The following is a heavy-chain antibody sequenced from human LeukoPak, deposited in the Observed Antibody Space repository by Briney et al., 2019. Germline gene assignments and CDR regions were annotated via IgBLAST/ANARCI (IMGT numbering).Heavy chain of an antibody. CDR2: TKNKGESHIT. J-gene: IGHJ3*02. CDR1: GFTFSDHY. Sequence: GGSLRLSCAASGFTFSDHYMDWVRQAPGKGLEWVARTKNKGESHITDYAASVKGRFTISRDNSKNTLYLQMNSLRAEDTAVYYCAKDLSPKWELPRDAFDIWGQGTMVTVSS. CDR3: AKDLSPKWELPRDAFDI. V-gene: IGHV3-72*01. D-gene: IGHD1-26*01.